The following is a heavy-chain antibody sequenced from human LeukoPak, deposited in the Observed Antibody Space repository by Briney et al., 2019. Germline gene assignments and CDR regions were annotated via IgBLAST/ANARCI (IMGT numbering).Heavy chain of an antibody. D-gene: IGHD2-2*01. Sequence: SETLSLTCAVYGGSFSGCYWSWIRQPPGKGLEWIGEINHSGSTNYNPSLKSRVTISVDTSKNQFSLKLSSVTAADTAVYYCAKAVRHQTYYYYYYMDVWGKGTTVTVSS. CDR3: AKAVRHQTYYYYYYMDV. CDR2: INHSGST. J-gene: IGHJ6*03. CDR1: GGSFSGCY. V-gene: IGHV4-34*01.